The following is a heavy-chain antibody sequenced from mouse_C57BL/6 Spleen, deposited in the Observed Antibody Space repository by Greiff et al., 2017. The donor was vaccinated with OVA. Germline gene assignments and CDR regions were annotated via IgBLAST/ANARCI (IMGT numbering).Heavy chain of an antibody. V-gene: IGHV1-52*01. CDR1: GYTFTSYW. Sequence: VQLQQPGAELVRPGSSVKLSCKASGYTFTSYWMHWVKQRPIQGLEWIGNIDPSDSETPYNQKFKDKATLTVDKSSSTAYMQLSSLTSEDSAVYYCAREKGGAMDYWGQGTSVTVSS. D-gene: IGHD3-3*01. CDR2: IDPSDSET. CDR3: AREKGGAMDY. J-gene: IGHJ4*01.